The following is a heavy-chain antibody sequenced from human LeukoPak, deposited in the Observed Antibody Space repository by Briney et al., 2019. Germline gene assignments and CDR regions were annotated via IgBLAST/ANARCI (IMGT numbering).Heavy chain of an antibody. V-gene: IGHV4-34*01. CDR1: GGSFSTYY. CDR2: INHSGRT. J-gene: IGHJ1*01. D-gene: IGHD6-19*01. CDR3: ARPGGRSGLAEYFQY. Sequence: SETLSLTCAVYGGSFSTYYWSWIRQPPGKGLEWVGEINHSGRTYYNPSLKSRVTISIDTSKNQFSLKLTSVTAADTAVYYCARPGGRSGLAEYFQYWGQGTLVTVSS.